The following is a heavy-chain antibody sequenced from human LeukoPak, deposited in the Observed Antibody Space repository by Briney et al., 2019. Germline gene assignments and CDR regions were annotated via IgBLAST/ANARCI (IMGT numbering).Heavy chain of an antibody. V-gene: IGHV3-23*01. J-gene: IGHJ6*02. Sequence: PGGSLRLSCAASGFTFSSYAMSWVRQAPGKGLEWVSAISGSGGSTYYADSVKGRFTISRDNSKSTLYLQMNSLRAEDTAVYYCAKDPSGDYYYYGMDVWGQGTTVTVSS. CDR2: ISGSGGST. CDR1: GFTFSSYA. CDR3: AKDPSGDYYYYGMDV. D-gene: IGHD1-14*01.